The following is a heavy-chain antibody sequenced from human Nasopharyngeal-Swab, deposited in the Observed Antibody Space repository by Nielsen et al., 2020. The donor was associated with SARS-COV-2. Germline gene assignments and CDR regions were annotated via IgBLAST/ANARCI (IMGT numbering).Heavy chain of an antibody. D-gene: IGHD3-22*01. J-gene: IGHJ4*02. CDR1: GYTFTSYG. V-gene: IGHV1-18*01. CDR3: ARVNLGMIVVVEDY. CDR2: ISAYNGNT. Sequence: ASGKVSCKASGYTFTSYGISWVRQARGKGLEWMGWISAYNGNTNYAQKLQGRVTMTTDTSTSTAYMELRSLRSDDTAVYYCARVNLGMIVVVEDYWGQGTLGTVSS.